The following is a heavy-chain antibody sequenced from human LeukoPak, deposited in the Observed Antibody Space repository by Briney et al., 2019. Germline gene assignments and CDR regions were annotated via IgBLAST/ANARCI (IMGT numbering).Heavy chain of an antibody. Sequence: PSETLSLTCTVSGRSISAYYWSWIRQPPGKGLEWIAHIHYSGAIKYNPSLKRRVSMSVDTSKNQFSLRLSSVTAADTAVYYCARYGSGAYALEVWGQGTMVTVSS. CDR1: GRSISAYY. CDR2: IHYSGAI. J-gene: IGHJ3*01. D-gene: IGHD3-10*01. V-gene: IGHV4-59*08. CDR3: ARYGSGAYALEV.